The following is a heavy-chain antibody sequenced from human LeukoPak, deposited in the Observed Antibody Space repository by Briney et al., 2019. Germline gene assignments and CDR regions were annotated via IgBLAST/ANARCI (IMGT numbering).Heavy chain of an antibody. CDR3: AKGGEIVVVTDNWFDP. Sequence: GGSLRLSCAASGFTFSSYGMHWVRQAPGKGLEWVAVISYDGSNKYYADSVKGRFTISRDNSKNTLYLQMNSLRAEDTAVYYCAKGGEIVVVTDNWFDPWGQGTLVTVSS. D-gene: IGHD2-21*02. V-gene: IGHV3-30*18. CDR1: GFTFSSYG. J-gene: IGHJ5*02. CDR2: ISYDGSNK.